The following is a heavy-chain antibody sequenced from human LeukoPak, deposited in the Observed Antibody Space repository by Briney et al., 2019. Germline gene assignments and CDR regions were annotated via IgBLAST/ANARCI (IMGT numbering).Heavy chain of an antibody. CDR3: GRWLYSSGWAIDY. V-gene: IGHV3-7*01. J-gene: IGHJ4*02. CDR1: GFTFDDYG. Sequence: GGSLRLSCAASGFTFDDYGMSWVRQAPGKGLEWVANIRQDGSGQFYADSVKGRFTISRDNAKNSLYLQMDSLRVEDTAVYYCGRWLYSSGWAIDYWGQGTLVTVSS. D-gene: IGHD6-19*01. CDR2: IRQDGSGQ.